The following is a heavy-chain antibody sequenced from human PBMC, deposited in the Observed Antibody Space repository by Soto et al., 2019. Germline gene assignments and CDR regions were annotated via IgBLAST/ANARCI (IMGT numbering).Heavy chain of an antibody. J-gene: IGHJ6*02. CDR3: ATPPRVFGDYYYYGMDV. V-gene: IGHV1-24*01. CDR1: GYTLTELS. CDR2: FDPEDGET. Sequence: GASVKVSCKVSGYTLTELSMHWVRQAPGKGLEWMGGFDPEDGETIYAQKFQGRVTMTEDTSTDTAYMELSSLRSEDTAVYYCATPPRVFGDYYYYGMDVWDQGTTVTVSS. D-gene: IGHD3-16*01.